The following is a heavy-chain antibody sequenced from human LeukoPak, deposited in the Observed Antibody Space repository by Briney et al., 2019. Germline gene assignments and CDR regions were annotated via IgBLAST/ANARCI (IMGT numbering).Heavy chain of an antibody. D-gene: IGHD6-19*01. V-gene: IGHV3-53*01. CDR3: AKARSAVKPYYYYGMDV. Sequence: GGSLRLSCAASGFTVSSNYMSWVRQAPGKGLEWVSVIYSGGSTYYADSVKGRFTISRDNSKNTLYLQMNSLRAEDTAVYYCAKARSAVKPYYYYGMDVWGQGTTVTVSS. CDR1: GFTVSSNY. J-gene: IGHJ6*02. CDR2: IYSGGST.